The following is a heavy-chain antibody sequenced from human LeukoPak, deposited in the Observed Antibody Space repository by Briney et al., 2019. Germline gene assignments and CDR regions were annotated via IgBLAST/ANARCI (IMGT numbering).Heavy chain of an antibody. Sequence: GESLRLSCAASGFTVSSNYMSWVRRAPGKGLEWVSVIYSGGSTYYADSVKGRFTISRDNSKNTLYLQMNSLRAEDTAVYYCARMTTVVRIDYWGQGTLVTVSS. CDR1: GFTVSSNY. D-gene: IGHD4-23*01. V-gene: IGHV3-53*01. CDR2: IYSGGST. CDR3: ARMTTVVRIDY. J-gene: IGHJ4*02.